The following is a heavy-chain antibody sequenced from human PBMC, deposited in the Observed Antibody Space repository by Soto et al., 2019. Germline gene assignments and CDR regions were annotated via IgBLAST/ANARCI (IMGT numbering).Heavy chain of an antibody. CDR2: SNHSGST. CDR3: ARVIPEFSYYVEIEGLEVIGPLGFDY. D-gene: IGHD3-3*01. V-gene: IGHV4-34*01. J-gene: IGHJ4*02. Sequence: QVQLQQWGAGLLKPSDTLSLTCAVYGGSFSGYYWSWIRQPTGKGLEWIGESNHSGSTNYHPSPKSRVTMSVDTSKNQFSLKLSSVTAADTAVYYCARVIPEFSYYVEIEGLEVIGPLGFDYWGQGTLVTVSS. CDR1: GGSFSGYY.